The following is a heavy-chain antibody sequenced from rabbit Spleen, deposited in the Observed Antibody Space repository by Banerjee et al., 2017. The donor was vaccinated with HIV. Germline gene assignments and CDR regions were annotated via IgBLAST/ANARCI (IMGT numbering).Heavy chain of an antibody. D-gene: IGHD4-1*01. Sequence: QSLEESGGDLVKPGASLTLTCKASGFTLSSRYCVCWVRQAPGKGLEWIACIYAGSSATTYYASWAKGRFTVSKASSTTVTLQMTSLTAADTATYFCARDLAGVIGWNFNLWGTGTLVTVS. CDR1: GFTLSSRYC. V-gene: IGHV1S40*01. CDR3: ARDLAGVIGWNFNL. J-gene: IGHJ4*01. CDR2: IYAGSSATT.